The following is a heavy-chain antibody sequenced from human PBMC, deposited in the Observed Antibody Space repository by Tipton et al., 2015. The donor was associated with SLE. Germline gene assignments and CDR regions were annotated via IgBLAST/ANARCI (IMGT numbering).Heavy chain of an antibody. Sequence: TLSLTCTVSGGSVSSGDYYWSWIRQPAGKGLEWIGRIFYSGSTEYNPSLKSRLTISVDTSKNQFSLKLSSVTAADTAVYYCARIGAYTSSWYYYYMDVWGKGTTVTVSS. CDR3: ARIGAYTSSWYYYYMDV. D-gene: IGHD6-13*01. J-gene: IGHJ6*03. CDR1: GGSVSSGDYY. CDR2: IFYSGST. V-gene: IGHV4-61*10.